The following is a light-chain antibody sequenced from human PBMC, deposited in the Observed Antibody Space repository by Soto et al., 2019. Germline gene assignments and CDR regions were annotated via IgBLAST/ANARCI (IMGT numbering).Light chain of an antibody. CDR1: ALPKQY. V-gene: IGLV3-25*02. CDR2: KDS. CDR3: QSADSSGTHYV. Sequence: SYELTQPRSVSVSPGQTARITCSGDALPKQYAYWYQQKPGQAPVLVIYKDSERPSGIPERFSGSSSGTTVTLTISGVQAEDEADYYCQSADSSGTHYVFGTGTKVTVL. J-gene: IGLJ1*01.